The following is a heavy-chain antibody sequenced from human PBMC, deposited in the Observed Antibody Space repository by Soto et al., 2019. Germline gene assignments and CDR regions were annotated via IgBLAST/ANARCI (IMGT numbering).Heavy chain of an antibody. Sequence: GGSLRLSCAASGFTFSSYGMHWVRQAPGKGLEWVAVIWYDGSNKYYADSVKGRFTISRDNSKNTLYLQMNSLRAEDTAVYYCARHDSSGWYAFDYWGQGTLVTVSS. CDR2: IWYDGSNK. J-gene: IGHJ4*02. CDR3: ARHDSSGWYAFDY. D-gene: IGHD6-19*01. CDR1: GFTFSSYG. V-gene: IGHV3-33*01.